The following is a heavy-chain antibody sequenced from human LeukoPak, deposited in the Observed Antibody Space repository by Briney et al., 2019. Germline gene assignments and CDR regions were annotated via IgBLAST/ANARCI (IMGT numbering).Heavy chain of an antibody. J-gene: IGHJ5*02. Sequence: PGGSLRLSCAASGFTFSSYAMSWIRQAPGKGLEWVSYISSSGSTIYYADSVKGRFTISRDNAKNSLYLQMNSLRAEDTAVYYCARAAVVIDWFDPWGQGTLVTVSS. CDR3: ARAAVVIDWFDP. CDR1: GFTFSSYA. CDR2: ISSSGSTI. D-gene: IGHD3-22*01. V-gene: IGHV3-11*04.